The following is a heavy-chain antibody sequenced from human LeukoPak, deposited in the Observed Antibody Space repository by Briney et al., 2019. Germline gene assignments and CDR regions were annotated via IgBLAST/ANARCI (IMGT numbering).Heavy chain of an antibody. CDR3: AKSMSTSRSGLDS. Sequence: GGSLRLSCAASGFTFNSYAISWVRQAPGEGLEWISGSSFGGGTTYYADSVKGRFTISRDNSKNTLSLQMNSLRVEDTAVYYCAKSMSTSRSGLDSWGQGTLVTVSS. D-gene: IGHD5/OR15-5a*01. CDR2: SSFGGGTT. CDR1: GFTFNSYA. V-gene: IGHV3-23*01. J-gene: IGHJ4*02.